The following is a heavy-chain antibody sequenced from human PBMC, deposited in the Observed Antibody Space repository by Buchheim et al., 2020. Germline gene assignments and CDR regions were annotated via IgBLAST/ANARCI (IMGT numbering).Heavy chain of an antibody. D-gene: IGHD3-3*01. CDR1: GGSFSGYY. J-gene: IGHJ6*02. Sequence: QVQLQQWGAGLLKPSETPSLTCAVYGGSFSGYYWSWIRQPPGKGLEWIGEINHSGSTNYNPSLKSRVTISVDTSKNQFSLKLSSVTAADTAVYYCARTTYDFWTRHGMDVWGQGTT. V-gene: IGHV4-34*01. CDR2: INHSGST. CDR3: ARTTYDFWTRHGMDV.